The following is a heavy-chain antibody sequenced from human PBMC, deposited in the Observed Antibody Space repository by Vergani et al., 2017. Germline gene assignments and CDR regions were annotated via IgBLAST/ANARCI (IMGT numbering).Heavy chain of an antibody. D-gene: IGHD2-2*01. V-gene: IGHV1-18*01. J-gene: IGHJ6*03. Sequence: QVQLVQSGAEVKKPGASVKVSCKASGYTFTSYGISWVRQAPGQGLEWMGWISAYNGNTNYAKKLQGRVPMTTDTSTSSAYMELRSLRSDYTAVYYCAREVEVVVVPAAIYYYYYMDVWGKGTTVTVSS. CDR2: ISAYNGNT. CDR1: GYTFTSYG. CDR3: AREVEVVVVPAAIYYYYYMDV.